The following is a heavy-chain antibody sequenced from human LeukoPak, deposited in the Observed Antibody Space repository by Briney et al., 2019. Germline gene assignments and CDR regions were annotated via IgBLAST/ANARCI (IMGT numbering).Heavy chain of an antibody. J-gene: IGHJ4*02. CDR1: GGTFSSYA. CDR3: ARSFDILTEYYFDY. D-gene: IGHD3-9*01. Sequence: ASVKVSCKASGGTFSSYALSWVRQAPGQGLEWMGGITPIFGTANYAQKFQGRVTITADESTSTVYMELSSLRSEDTDVYYCARSFDILTEYYFDYWGQGTLVTVSS. CDR2: ITPIFGTA. V-gene: IGHV1-69*01.